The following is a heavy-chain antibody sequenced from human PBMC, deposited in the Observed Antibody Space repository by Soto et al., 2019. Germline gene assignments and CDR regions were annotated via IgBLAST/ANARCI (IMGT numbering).Heavy chain of an antibody. CDR2: IYYSGST. CDR3: ARVTGEIAAAGTGYFDY. D-gene: IGHD6-13*01. J-gene: IGHJ4*02. V-gene: IGHV4-31*03. Sequence: SETLSLTCTVSGGSISSGGYCWSWIRQHPGKGLEWIGYIYYSGSTYYNPSLKSRVTISVDTSKNQFSLKLSSVTAADTAVYYCARVTGEIAAAGTGYFDYWGQGTLVTVSS. CDR1: GGSISSGGYC.